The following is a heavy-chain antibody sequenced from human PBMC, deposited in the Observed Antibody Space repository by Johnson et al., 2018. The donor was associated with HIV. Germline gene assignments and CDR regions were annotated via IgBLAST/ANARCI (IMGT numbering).Heavy chain of an antibody. CDR3: TGGRDLRAFDI. J-gene: IGHJ3*02. CDR1: GFSFSDYY. Sequence: VQLVESGGDLVKPGGSLRLSCAASGFSFSDYYMSWIRQAPGKGLQWVGRIKSKTDGGTTDYAAPVKGRFTISRDDSKNTLYLQMNSLKTEDTAMYYCTGGRDLRAFDIWGQGTMVTVSS. V-gene: IGHV3-15*01. D-gene: IGHD3-16*01. CDR2: IKSKTDGGTT.